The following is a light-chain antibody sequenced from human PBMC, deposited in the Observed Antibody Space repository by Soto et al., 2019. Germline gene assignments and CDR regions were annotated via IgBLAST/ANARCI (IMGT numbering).Light chain of an antibody. CDR3: MQALQIPQT. Sequence: DIVMTQSPLSLPVTPGEPASISCRSSQSLLHSNGYNYLDWYLQKPGQSPQLLIYLSSIRASGVPDRFSGSGSGTDFTLKISRVEAEDVGVYYCMQALQIPQTFGQGTKVEIK. V-gene: IGKV2-28*01. CDR2: LSS. CDR1: QSLLHSNGYNY. J-gene: IGKJ1*01.